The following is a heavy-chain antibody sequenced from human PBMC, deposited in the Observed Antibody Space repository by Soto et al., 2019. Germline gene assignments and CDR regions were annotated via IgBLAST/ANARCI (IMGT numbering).Heavy chain of an antibody. Sequence: QLQLQESGPGLMKPSETLSLTCTVSSGSISSSSYYWGWIRQPPGKGLEWIGSISYTGSAYYNPSLESRVTISVDTSKNQFSLKLSSVTATDTAVYYCTAHLDYWGQGTLVTVSS. V-gene: IGHV4-39*01. J-gene: IGHJ4*02. CDR3: TAHLDY. CDR1: SGSISSSSYY. CDR2: ISYTGSA.